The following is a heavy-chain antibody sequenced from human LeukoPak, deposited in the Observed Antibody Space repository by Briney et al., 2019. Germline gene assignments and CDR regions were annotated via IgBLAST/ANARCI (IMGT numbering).Heavy chain of an antibody. J-gene: IGHJ4*02. Sequence: ASVKASCKASGYTFTGYYMHWVRQAPGQGLEWMGWINPNSGGTNYAQKFQGRVTMTRDTSTSTVYMELSSLRSEDTAVYYCARGGYDSSGYYGYWGQGILVTVSS. CDR1: GYTFTGYY. CDR3: ARGGYDSSGYYGY. V-gene: IGHV1-2*02. CDR2: INPNSGGT. D-gene: IGHD3-22*01.